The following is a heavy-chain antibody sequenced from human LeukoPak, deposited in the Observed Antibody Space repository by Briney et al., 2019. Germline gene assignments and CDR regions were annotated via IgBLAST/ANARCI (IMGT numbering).Heavy chain of an antibody. CDR3: ARVPFVVMGDTGNWFDP. Sequence: ASVKVSCKASGYTFTNYAMNWVRQAPGQGLEWMGWINTNTGNPTYAQGFTGRFVFSLDASVSTAYLQIRRLKAEDTAVYYCARVPFVVMGDTGNWFDPWGQGTLVTVSS. D-gene: IGHD2-8*01. CDR1: GYTFTNYA. CDR2: INTNTGNP. V-gene: IGHV7-4-1*01. J-gene: IGHJ5*02.